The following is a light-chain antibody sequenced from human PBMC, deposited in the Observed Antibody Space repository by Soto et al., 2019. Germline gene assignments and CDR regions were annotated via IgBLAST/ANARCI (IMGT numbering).Light chain of an antibody. Sequence: IVMTQSPDSLALALVESATINFKSSQSVLYSSNNKNYLAWYQQKPGQPPKLLIYWASTRESGVPDRFSGSGSGTDFTLTISSLQAEDFAVYYCQQYNYWPLTFGGGTKVDIK. CDR3: QQYNYWPLT. J-gene: IGKJ4*01. CDR2: WAS. CDR1: QSVLYSSNNKNY. V-gene: IGKV4-1*01.